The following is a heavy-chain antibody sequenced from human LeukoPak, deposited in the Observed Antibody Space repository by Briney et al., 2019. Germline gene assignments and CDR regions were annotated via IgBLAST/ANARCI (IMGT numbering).Heavy chain of an antibody. J-gene: IGHJ4*02. CDR1: GYTFTSYG. D-gene: IGHD3-9*01. CDR2: MNPNSGNT. Sequence: GASVKVSCKASGYTFTSYGISWVRQAPGQGLEWMGWMNPNSGNTGYAQKFQGRVTITGNTSISTAYMELSSLRSEDTAVYYCARGYYDILTGYYPPDYWGQGTLVTVSS. V-gene: IGHV1-8*03. CDR3: ARGYYDILTGYYPPDY.